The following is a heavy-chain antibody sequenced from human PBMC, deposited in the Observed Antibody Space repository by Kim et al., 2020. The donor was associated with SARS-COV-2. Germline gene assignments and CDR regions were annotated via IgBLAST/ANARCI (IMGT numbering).Heavy chain of an antibody. D-gene: IGHD5-18*01. CDR3: ARERGRLVDTARYGMDV. CDR1: GFTLSNYW. J-gene: IGHJ6*02. V-gene: IGHV3-7*03. CDR2: IRQDGSDK. Sequence: GGSLRLSCAASGFTLSNYWMSWVRQAPGKGLEWVANIRQDGSDKYYVDSVKGRFTISRDNAKNSLYLQMNSLRAQDTAVYYCARERGRLVDTARYGMDVWRQGTTVTVSS.